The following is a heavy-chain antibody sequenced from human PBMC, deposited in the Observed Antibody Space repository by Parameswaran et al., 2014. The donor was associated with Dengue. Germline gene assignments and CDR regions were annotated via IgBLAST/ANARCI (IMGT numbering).Heavy chain of an antibody. V-gene: IGHV3-53*01. Sequence: VRQDARERGLEWVSVIYSGGSTYYADSVKGRFTISRDNSKNTLYLQMNSLRAEDTAVYYCATSPDAFDIWGQGTMVTVSS. J-gene: IGHJ3*02. CDR3: ATSPDAFDI. CDR2: IYSGGST.